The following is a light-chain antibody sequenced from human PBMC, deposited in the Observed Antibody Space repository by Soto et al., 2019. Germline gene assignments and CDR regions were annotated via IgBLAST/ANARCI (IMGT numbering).Light chain of an antibody. J-gene: IGKJ1*01. V-gene: IGKV4-1*01. Sequence: DIVMTQSPDSLAVSLGERATINCQSSQSILYSSNNKNYLAWYQQKPGQPPKPLIYWASTRESGVPDRFSGSGSGTDFTLTISSLQAEDVGVYYCQQYYSTPWTFGQGTKVELK. CDR1: QSILYSSNNKNY. CDR2: WAS. CDR3: QQYYSTPWT.